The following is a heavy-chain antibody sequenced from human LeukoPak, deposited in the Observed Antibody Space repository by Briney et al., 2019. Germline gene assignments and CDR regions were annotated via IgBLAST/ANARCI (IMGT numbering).Heavy chain of an antibody. CDR3: AKDNRGKGVGATIDY. V-gene: IGHV3-23*01. Sequence: PGGSLRLSCAASGFTFSSYAMSWVRQAPGKGLEWVSAISGSGGSAYYADSVKGRFTISRDNSKNTLYLQMNSLRAEDTAVYYCAKDNRGKGVGATIDYWGQGTLVTVSS. CDR1: GFTFSSYA. D-gene: IGHD1-26*01. CDR2: ISGSGGSA. J-gene: IGHJ4*02.